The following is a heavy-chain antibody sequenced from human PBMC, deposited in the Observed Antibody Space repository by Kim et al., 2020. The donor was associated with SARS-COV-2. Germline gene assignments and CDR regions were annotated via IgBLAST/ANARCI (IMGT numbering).Heavy chain of an antibody. V-gene: IGHV4-61*02. CDR2: IYTTGFT. Sequence: SETLSLTCTVPGGSLSSGDFFWNWIRQPAGKGLEWIGRIYTTGFTHYNPSLASRATISLDTSKKQFFLNLTSVTATDTAMYYCARDPVGYSFAPRVNWGQGILVTVSS. CDR3: ARDPVGYSFAPRVN. D-gene: IGHD5-18*01. J-gene: IGHJ1*01. CDR1: GGSLSSGDFF.